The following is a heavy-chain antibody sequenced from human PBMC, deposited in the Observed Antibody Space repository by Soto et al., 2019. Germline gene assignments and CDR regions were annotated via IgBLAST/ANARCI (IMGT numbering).Heavy chain of an antibody. CDR1: GYAFSNYG. V-gene: IGHV1-18*01. Sequence: QVQLVQSGAEVRKPGASVKVSCKASGYAFSNYGLSWVRQAPGQGLEWMGWISDYNGNTHYAQKFQGRLIMTTDTSTRTVYVELRSLTSDDTAVSFCAREGYYSGSGTYSPPRYYGMDVWGQGTTVTVSS. J-gene: IGHJ6*02. CDR2: ISDYNGNT. D-gene: IGHD3-10*01. CDR3: AREGYYSGSGTYSPPRYYGMDV.